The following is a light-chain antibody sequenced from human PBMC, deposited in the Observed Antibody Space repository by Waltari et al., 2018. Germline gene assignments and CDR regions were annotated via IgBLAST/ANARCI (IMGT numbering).Light chain of an antibody. CDR1: SGDVGYYNY. Sequence: QSALTQPRSVSGSPGQSVTISCTGTSGDVGYYNYVSWYQQHPGKAPQLRIYDVDKRPSGVPDRFSGSKSGNTASRTISGLQAGDAAHYYCCSYAGSYTWVFGGGTKLTVL. CDR2: DVD. V-gene: IGLV2-11*01. J-gene: IGLJ3*02. CDR3: CSYAGSYTWV.